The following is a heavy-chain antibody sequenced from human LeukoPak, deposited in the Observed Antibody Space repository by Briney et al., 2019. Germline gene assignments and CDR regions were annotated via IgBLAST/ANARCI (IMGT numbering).Heavy chain of an antibody. J-gene: IGHJ4*02. CDR1: GFTFSSYA. Sequence: PGGSLRLSCAASGFTFSSYAMSWVRQPPGKGLEWIGEINHSGSTNYNPSLKSRVTISVDTSKSQFSLKLSSVTAADTAVYYCARGRRIRLGELSLRYWGQGTLVTVSS. D-gene: IGHD3-16*02. CDR3: ARGRRIRLGELSLRY. CDR2: INHSGST. V-gene: IGHV4-34*01.